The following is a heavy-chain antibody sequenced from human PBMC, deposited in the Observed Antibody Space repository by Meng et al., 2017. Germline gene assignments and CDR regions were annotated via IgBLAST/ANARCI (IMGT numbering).Heavy chain of an antibody. CDR1: GYTFTCFA. V-gene: IGHV7-4-1*02. CDR3: ASEGRVDFDY. D-gene: IGHD1-26*01. J-gene: IGHJ4*02. CDR2: INTNTGNP. Sequence: QWRLAHSVFELKKPGALVKVFCKASGYTFTCFAINWVRQAPGQGLELMGWINTNTGNPTYAQGFTGRFVFSLDTSVSTAYLQISSLKAEDTAMYYCASEGRVDFDYWGQGTLVTVSS.